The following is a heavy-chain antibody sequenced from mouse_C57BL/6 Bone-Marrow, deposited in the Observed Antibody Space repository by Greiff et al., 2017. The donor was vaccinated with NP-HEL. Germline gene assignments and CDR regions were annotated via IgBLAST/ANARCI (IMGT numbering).Heavy chain of an antibody. V-gene: IGHV1-55*01. CDR1: GYTFTSYW. CDR3: ARGAAYYGSRGNYFDY. Sequence: QVQLQQSGAELVKPGASVKMSCKASGYTFTSYWITWVKQRPGQGLEWIGDIYPGSGSTNYNEKFKSKATLTVDTSSSTAYMQLSSLTSEDSAVYYCARGAAYYGSRGNYFDYGGQGTTLTVSS. CDR2: IYPGSGST. D-gene: IGHD1-1*01. J-gene: IGHJ2*01.